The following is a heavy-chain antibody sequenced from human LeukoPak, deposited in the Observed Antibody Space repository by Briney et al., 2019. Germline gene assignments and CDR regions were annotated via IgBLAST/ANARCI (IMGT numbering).Heavy chain of an antibody. D-gene: IGHD4-4*01. Sequence: GGSLRLSRAASGFTFSSYAMSWVRQAPGKGLEWVSAISGGVGSTYYADSVKGRFTISRDNSKNTLYLQMNSLRAEDTAVYYCAKSLIDSTTVFEYWGQGTLVTVSS. CDR2: ISGGVGST. J-gene: IGHJ4*02. CDR1: GFTFSSYA. V-gene: IGHV3-23*01. CDR3: AKSLIDSTTVFEY.